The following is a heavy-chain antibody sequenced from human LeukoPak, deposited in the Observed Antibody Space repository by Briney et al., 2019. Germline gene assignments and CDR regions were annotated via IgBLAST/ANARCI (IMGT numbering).Heavy chain of an antibody. CDR3: ARAYGISAHFFDS. CDR2: IYCSGSI. J-gene: IGHJ4*02. Sequence: PSETLSLTCTVSGGSVSNGIYYWSWIRQPPGKGLEWIGYIYCSGSINYNPSLKSRVTISMDTSKNQFSLKLSSVTAADTAVYYCARAYGISAHFFDSWGQGTLVTVSS. V-gene: IGHV4-61*01. D-gene: IGHD2-8*01. CDR1: GGSVSNGIYY.